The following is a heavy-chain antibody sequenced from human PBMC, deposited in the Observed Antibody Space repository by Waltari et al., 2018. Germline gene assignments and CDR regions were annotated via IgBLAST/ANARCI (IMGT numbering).Heavy chain of an antibody. CDR1: GYTFTDYY. Sequence: EVQLVQSGAEVKKPGATVKISCKASGYTFTDYYMHWVQQAPGKGLEWMGRVDPEDGETICAGKCQGRVTITADTSTDTAYMGLSSLRSEETAVYYCATDRGITGTPFDYWGQGTLVTVSS. D-gene: IGHD1-20*01. J-gene: IGHJ4*02. CDR3: ATDRGITGTPFDY. V-gene: IGHV1-69-2*01. CDR2: VDPEDGET.